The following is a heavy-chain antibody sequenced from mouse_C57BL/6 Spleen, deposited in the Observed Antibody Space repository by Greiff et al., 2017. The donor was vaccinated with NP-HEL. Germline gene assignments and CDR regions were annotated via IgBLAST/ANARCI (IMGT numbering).Heavy chain of an antibody. Sequence: VQLQESGPGLVQPSQSLSITCTVSGFSLTSYGVHWVRQSPGKGLEWLGVIWRGGSTDYNATFMSRLSITKDNSKSQVIFKMNSLQADDTAIYYCAKSDHYTAMDYWGQGTSVTVSS. CDR2: IWRGGST. J-gene: IGHJ4*01. CDR3: AKSDHYTAMDY. V-gene: IGHV2-5*01. CDR1: GFSLTSYG.